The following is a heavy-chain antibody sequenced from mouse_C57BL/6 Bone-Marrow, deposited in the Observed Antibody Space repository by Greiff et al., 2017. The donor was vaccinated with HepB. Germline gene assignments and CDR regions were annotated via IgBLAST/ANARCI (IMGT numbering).Heavy chain of an antibody. CDR2: ISYDGSN. CDR3: ARKGTGRAY. J-gene: IGHJ3*01. V-gene: IGHV3-6*01. CDR1: GYSIPSGYY. Sequence: VQLKESGPGLVKPSQSLSLTCSVTGYSIPSGYYWNWIRQFPGNKLEWMGYISYDGSNNYNPSLKNRISITRDTSKNQFFLKLNSVTTEDTATYYCARKGTGRAYWGQGTLVTVSA. D-gene: IGHD4-1*01.